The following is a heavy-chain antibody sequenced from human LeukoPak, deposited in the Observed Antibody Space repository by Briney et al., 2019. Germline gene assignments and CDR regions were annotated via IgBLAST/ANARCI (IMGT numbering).Heavy chain of an antibody. V-gene: IGHV3-43*02. CDR3: AKDKGGRQKLYWYFDL. CDR1: GFTFDDYA. J-gene: IGHJ2*01. Sequence: GGSLRLSCAASGFTFDDYAMHWVRQAPGKGLEWVSLISGEGGTIYSADSVKGRFTISRDNSKNSLYLQMNSLRTGDTALYYCAKDKGGRQKLYWYFDLWGRGTLVTVSS. CDR2: ISGEGGTI. D-gene: IGHD1-26*01.